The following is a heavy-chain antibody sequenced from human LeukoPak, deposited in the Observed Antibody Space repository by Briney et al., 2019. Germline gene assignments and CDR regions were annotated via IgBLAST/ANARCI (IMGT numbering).Heavy chain of an antibody. J-gene: IGHJ4*02. CDR3: ARELGPQAVDY. CDR2: IKQDGSEK. V-gene: IGHV3-7*05. CDR1: GFTFSSYW. Sequence: GGSLRLSCAASGFTFSSYWMSWVRQAPGKGLEWVANIKQDGSEKYYVDSVKGRFTISRDNAKNSLYLHMNSLRAEDTAVYFCARELGPQAVDYWGQGTQVTVSS.